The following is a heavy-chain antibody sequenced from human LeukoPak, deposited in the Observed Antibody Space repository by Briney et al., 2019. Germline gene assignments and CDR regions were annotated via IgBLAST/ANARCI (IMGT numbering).Heavy chain of an antibody. V-gene: IGHV3-21*01. CDR3: ARDNLPNTIFGVVPNYYYYYMDV. CDR2: ISSSSSYI. J-gene: IGHJ6*03. CDR1: GFTFSSYS. Sequence: KAGGSLRLSCAASGFTFSSYSMNWVRQAPGKGLEWVSSISSSSSYIYYADSVKGRFTISRDNAKNSLYLQMNSLRAEDTAVYYCARDNLPNTIFGVVPNYYYYYMDVWGKGTTVTISS. D-gene: IGHD3-3*01.